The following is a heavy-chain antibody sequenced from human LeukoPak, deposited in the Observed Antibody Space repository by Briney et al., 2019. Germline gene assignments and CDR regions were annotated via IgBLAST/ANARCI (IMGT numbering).Heavy chain of an antibody. D-gene: IGHD3-10*01. CDR2: MNPSSGGT. Sequence: ASVKVSCKASGYTFAGFYIHWVRQAPGQGLEWMGWMNPSSGGTNSAQKFQGRVTMTRDTSINIAYMELTSLRSDDTALYYCSRAPPGDSGSGRLSYMDVWGQGTTVTVSS. CDR3: SRAPPGDSGSGRLSYMDV. CDR1: GYTFAGFY. J-gene: IGHJ6*03. V-gene: IGHV1-2*02.